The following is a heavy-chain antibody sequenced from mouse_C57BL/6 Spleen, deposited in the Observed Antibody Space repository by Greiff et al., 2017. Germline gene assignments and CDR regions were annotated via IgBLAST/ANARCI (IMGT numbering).Heavy chain of an antibody. Sequence: VQLQQPGAELVKPGASVKMSCKASGYTFTSYWITWVKQRPGQGLEWIGDIYPGSGSTNYNEKFKSKATLTVDTSSSTAYMHLSSLTSEDSAVYYCARASISYYAMDYWGQGTSVTVSS. D-gene: IGHD6-1*01. CDR1: GYTFTSYW. CDR2: IYPGSGST. J-gene: IGHJ4*01. V-gene: IGHV1-55*01. CDR3: ARASISYYAMDY.